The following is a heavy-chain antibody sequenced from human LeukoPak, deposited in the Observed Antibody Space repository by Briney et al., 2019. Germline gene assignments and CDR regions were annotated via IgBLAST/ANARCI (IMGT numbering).Heavy chain of an antibody. CDR2: ISKDGSDK. D-gene: IGHD1-7*01. V-gene: IGHV3-30-3*01. J-gene: IGHJ4*02. Sequence: GGSLRLSCAASGFTFSDYAMHWVRQAPGKGLEWVAVISKDGSDKYYPGSVRGRFTISRDNSKNTIYLQMDSLRAEDTAIYYCARDYWWNYDYWGQGTLVTVPS. CDR1: GFTFSDYA. CDR3: ARDYWWNYDY.